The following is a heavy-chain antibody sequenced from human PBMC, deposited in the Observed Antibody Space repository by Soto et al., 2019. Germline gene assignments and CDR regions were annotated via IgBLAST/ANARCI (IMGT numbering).Heavy chain of an antibody. CDR2: TYYRSKWYN. D-gene: IGHD6-13*01. CDR1: GDSVSSNSAA. Sequence: QSQTLSLTCAISGDSVSSNSAAWNWIRQSPSRGLEWLGRTYYRSKWYNDYAVSVKSRITINPDTSKNQFSLQLNSVTPEDTAVYYGARAGHSSYYFDYWGQGTLVTVSS. J-gene: IGHJ4*02. V-gene: IGHV6-1*01. CDR3: ARAGHSSYYFDY.